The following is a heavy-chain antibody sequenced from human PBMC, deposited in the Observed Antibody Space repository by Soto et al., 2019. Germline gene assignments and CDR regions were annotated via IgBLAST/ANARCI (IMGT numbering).Heavy chain of an antibody. CDR3: ARIKGGFLYYYYGMDV. CDR1: GYSCTSYW. Sequence: PGGSLQISCKGSGYSCTSYWIGWVRQMPGKGLEWIGSIYPGDSDTRYSPSFQGQVTISADKSISTAYLQWSSLKASDTAMYYCARIKGGFLYYYYGMDVWGQGTTVTVS. D-gene: IGHD5-12*01. J-gene: IGHJ6*02. CDR2: IYPGDSDT. V-gene: IGHV5-51*01.